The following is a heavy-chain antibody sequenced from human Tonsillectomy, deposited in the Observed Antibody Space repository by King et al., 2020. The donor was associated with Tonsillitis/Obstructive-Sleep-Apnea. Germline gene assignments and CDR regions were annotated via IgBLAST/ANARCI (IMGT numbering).Heavy chain of an antibody. CDR2: ISYDGSNK. V-gene: IGHV3-30*18. J-gene: IGHJ6*03. CDR1: GFTFSSYG. CDR3: AKDLREGYCSSTSCYFRYYYYYMDV. Sequence: VQLVESGGGVVQPGRSLRLSCAASGFTFSSYGMHWVRQAPGKGLEWVAVISYDGSNKYYADSVKGRFTISRDNSKNTLYLQMNSLRAEDTAVYYGAKDLREGYCSSTSCYFRYYYYYMDVWGKGTTVTVSS. D-gene: IGHD2-2*01.